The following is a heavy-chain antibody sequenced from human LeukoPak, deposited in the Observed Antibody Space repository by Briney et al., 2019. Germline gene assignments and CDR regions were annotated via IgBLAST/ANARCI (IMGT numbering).Heavy chain of an antibody. V-gene: IGHV1-46*01. Sequence: ASVKVSCKASGYTFTSYYMHWVRQAPGQGLEWMGIINPSGGSTSYAQKFQGRVTITADKSTSTAYMELSSLRSEDTAMYYCARLFYDSSGYVGYWGQGTLVTVSS. CDR2: INPSGGST. CDR3: ARLFYDSSGYVGY. D-gene: IGHD3-22*01. CDR1: GYTFTSYY. J-gene: IGHJ4*02.